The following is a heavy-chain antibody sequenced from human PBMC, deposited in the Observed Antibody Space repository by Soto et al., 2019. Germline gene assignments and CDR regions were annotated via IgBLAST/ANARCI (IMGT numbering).Heavy chain of an antibody. CDR2: IDPSDSRT. Sequence: GDSLNISREASGYMFPIYHISWVRQMPGKGLEWVGKIDPSDSRTMYRPSSRARITISVDKSINTAYLEWGRLKASDTAMYSCARHDSNGYFDFWGQGTQVTVSP. V-gene: IGHV5-10-1*01. D-gene: IGHD2-8*01. CDR3: ARHDSNGYFDF. J-gene: IGHJ4*02. CDR1: GYMFPIYH.